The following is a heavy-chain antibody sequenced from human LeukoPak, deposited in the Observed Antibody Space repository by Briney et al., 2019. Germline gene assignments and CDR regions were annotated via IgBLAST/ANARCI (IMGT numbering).Heavy chain of an antibody. CDR2: ISGSGGST. CDR1: GITFSSYA. Sequence: PGGSLRLSCAASGITFSSYAMSWVRQAPGKGLEWVSAISGSGGSTYYADSVKGRFTISRDNSKNTLYLQMNSLRAEDTAVYYCAKDRRFGELLSLFDYWGQGTLVTVSS. CDR3: AKDRRFGELLSLFDY. J-gene: IGHJ4*02. V-gene: IGHV3-23*01. D-gene: IGHD3-10*01.